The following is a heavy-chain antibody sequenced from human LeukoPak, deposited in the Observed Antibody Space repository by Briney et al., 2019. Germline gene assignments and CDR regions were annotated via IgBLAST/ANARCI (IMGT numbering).Heavy chain of an antibody. CDR2: IKQDGSEK. CDR1: GVTFTSYW. CDR3: ARVEMAYGSYGMDV. D-gene: IGHD5-24*01. Sequence: GGSLRLSCAASGVTFTSYWISWVRQAPGKGLEWVANIKQDGSEKYYVDSVKGRFTISRDNAKNSLYLQMNSLTAEDTAVFYCARVEMAYGSYGMDVWGQGTTVTVSS. V-gene: IGHV3-7*04. J-gene: IGHJ6*02.